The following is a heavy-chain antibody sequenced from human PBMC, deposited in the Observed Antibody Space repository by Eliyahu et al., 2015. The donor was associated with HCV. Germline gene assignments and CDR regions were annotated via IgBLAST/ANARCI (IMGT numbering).Heavy chain of an antibody. CDR2: ISSSVSTI. CDR1: GFTFSXYX. D-gene: IGHD6-19*01. Sequence: EVQLVESGGGLVQPGGSLXLSCAASGFTFSXYXMNWVRXAPGKGLEWISYISSSVSTIYYADSVKGRFTISRDNAKNSLYLQMNSLRAEDTAVYYCASQYSSGSFWGDTNNYFHYWGQGTLVTVSS. CDR3: ASQYSSGSFWGDTNNYFHY. J-gene: IGHJ4*02. V-gene: IGHV3-48*03.